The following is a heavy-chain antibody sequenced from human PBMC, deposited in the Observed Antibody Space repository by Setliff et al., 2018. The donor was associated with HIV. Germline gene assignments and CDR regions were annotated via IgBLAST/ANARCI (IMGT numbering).Heavy chain of an antibody. CDR3: ARRGWGGGWYPDY. CDR1: GYSFTNYL. J-gene: IGHJ4*02. Sequence: LGASLKISCKVSGYSFTNYLIVWVRQMSGKGLEWMGSINPGDSETTYSPSFEGQVTMSVDTSISIAYLQWSSLRASDTAIYYCARRGWGGGWYPDYWGQGSVVTVPS. CDR2: INPGDSET. D-gene: IGHD6-19*01. V-gene: IGHV5-51*01.